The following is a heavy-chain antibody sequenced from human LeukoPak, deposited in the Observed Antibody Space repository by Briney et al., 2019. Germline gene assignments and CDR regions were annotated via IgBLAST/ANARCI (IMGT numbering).Heavy chain of an antibody. CDR3: ARSDSSGWYYFDY. V-gene: IGHV3-30*03. D-gene: IGHD6-19*01. Sequence: PGGSLRLSCAASGFTFSSYAMHWVRQAPGKGLEWMAVISYDGTNKNYADSVKGRFTISRDNSKNTLYLQMNSLRPEDTAVYYCARSDSSGWYYFDYWGQGTLVTVSS. CDR1: GFTFSSYA. CDR2: ISYDGTNK. J-gene: IGHJ4*02.